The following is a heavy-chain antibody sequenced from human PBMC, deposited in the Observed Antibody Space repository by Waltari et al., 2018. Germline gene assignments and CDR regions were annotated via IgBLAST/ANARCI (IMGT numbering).Heavy chain of an antibody. CDR3: ARGYSYGLYL. Sequence: VQLVHSRAEVKQPGASVKVSCQASGYPFTTYDMHWVPQAPGQGLEWMGIINPSGGSTSYAQKFQGRVTMTRDTSTSTVYMELSSLRSEDTAVYYCARGYSYGLYLWGQGTLVTVSS. V-gene: IGHV1-46*01. J-gene: IGHJ4*02. CDR2: INPSGGST. D-gene: IGHD5-18*01. CDR1: GYPFTTYD.